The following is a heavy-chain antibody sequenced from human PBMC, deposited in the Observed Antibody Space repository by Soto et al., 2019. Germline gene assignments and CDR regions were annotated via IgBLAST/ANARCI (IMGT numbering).Heavy chain of an antibody. V-gene: IGHV3-33*01. D-gene: IGHD2-15*01. CDR2: IWYDGSNK. J-gene: IGHJ4*02. CDR3: ARGEYCSGGSCHSTRPDKDLDFDS. Sequence: PGGSLRLSCAASGFTFSSYGMHWVRQAPGKGLEWVAVIWYDGSNKYYADSVKGRFTISRDNSKNTLYLQMNSLRAEDTAVYYCARGEYCSGGSCHSTRPDKDLDFDSWGQGTLVTVYS. CDR1: GFTFSSYG.